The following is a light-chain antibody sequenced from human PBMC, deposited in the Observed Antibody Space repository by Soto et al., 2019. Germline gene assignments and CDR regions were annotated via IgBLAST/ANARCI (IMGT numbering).Light chain of an antibody. CDR3: QAWDSSTAGVV. CDR2: QNV. J-gene: IGLJ2*01. CDR1: KLGDKY. V-gene: IGLV3-1*01. Sequence: SYELTQPPSVSVSPGQTASITCSGDKLGDKYACWYQQKPGQSPVLVIYQNVKRPSGIPERFSGSNSGNTATLTISGTQAMDGADYFCQAWDSSTAGVVFGGGTKLTVL.